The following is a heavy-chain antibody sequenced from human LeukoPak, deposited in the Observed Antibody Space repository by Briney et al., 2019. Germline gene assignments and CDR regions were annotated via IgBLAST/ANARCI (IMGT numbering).Heavy chain of an antibody. V-gene: IGHV3-33*06. D-gene: IGHD6-13*01. CDR1: GLRFSSTG. CDR3: AKDYGTTATAFQLRAPYFDY. CDR2: IWYDGSNS. J-gene: IGHJ4*02. Sequence: GGSLRLSCAASGLRFSSTGMHWVRQAPGKGLQWVALIWYDGSNSVYADSVKGRFTISRDNSKNTVHLQMNNLRAEDTAVYYCAKDYGTTATAFQLRAPYFDYWGQGALVTVAS.